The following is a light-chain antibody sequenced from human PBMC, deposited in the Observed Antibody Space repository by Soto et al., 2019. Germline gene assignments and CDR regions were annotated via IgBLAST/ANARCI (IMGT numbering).Light chain of an antibody. Sequence: QSALTQPPSVSGSPGQSVSISCTGTNSDVGGYNYVSWYQQHPGKAPKLLICDVSRRPSGVPDRFSGSKSGNTASLTISGLQAEDEADYYCCSQRRTNTVIFGGGTKLTVL. CDR2: DVS. CDR3: CSQRRTNTVI. CDR1: NSDVGGYNY. V-gene: IGLV2-11*01. J-gene: IGLJ2*01.